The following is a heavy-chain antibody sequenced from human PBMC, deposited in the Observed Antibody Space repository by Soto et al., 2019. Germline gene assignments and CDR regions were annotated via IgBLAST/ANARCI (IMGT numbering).Heavy chain of an antibody. Sequence: QVQLVQSGAEVQKPGASVKVSCKASGHPFTGHHMHWVRQAPGQGREWMGLIDLDIGDTKYAQKFHGRVTSTSDTSIATAYMELRGLRSDDTAVYYCGLEPTGTAGFDYWGQGTLVTVSS. D-gene: IGHD2-21*02. CDR2: IDLDIGDT. CDR3: GLEPTGTAGFDY. V-gene: IGHV1-2*02. J-gene: IGHJ4*02. CDR1: GHPFTGHH.